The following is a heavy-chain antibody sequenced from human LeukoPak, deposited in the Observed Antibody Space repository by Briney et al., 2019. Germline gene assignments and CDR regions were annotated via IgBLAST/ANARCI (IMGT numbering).Heavy chain of an antibody. D-gene: IGHD3-10*01. J-gene: IGHJ6*03. V-gene: IGHV4-39*07. CDR1: GDSISTSKRY. Sequence: SETLSLTCTVSGDSISTSKRYWAWIRQPPGKGLEWITTIYYSGTTHYNPSLKSRVTISVDTSKNQFSLKLSSVTAADAAVYYCARTYYGSGSLYYYYYYMDVWGKGTTVTVSS. CDR2: IYYSGTT. CDR3: ARTYYGSGSLYYYYYYMDV.